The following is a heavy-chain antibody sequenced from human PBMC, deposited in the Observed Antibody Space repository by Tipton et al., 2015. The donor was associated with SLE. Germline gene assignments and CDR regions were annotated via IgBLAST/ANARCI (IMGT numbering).Heavy chain of an antibody. Sequence: TLSLTCTVSGDSISRSNYYWGWIRQPPGTGLEWIGSIFYRGSTHYNPSLKSRVTISADTSKNQFSLKLSSVTAADTAVYYCARGGVGGYDYFDHWGQGTLVTVSA. CDR2: IFYRGST. D-gene: IGHD5-12*01. V-gene: IGHV4-39*07. J-gene: IGHJ4*02. CDR1: GDSISRSNYY. CDR3: ARGGVGGYDYFDH.